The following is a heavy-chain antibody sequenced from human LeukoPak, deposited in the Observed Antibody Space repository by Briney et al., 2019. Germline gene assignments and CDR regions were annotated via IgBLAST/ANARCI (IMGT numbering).Heavy chain of an antibody. Sequence: GESLKICCKGGGYSFANDWIGWGRQMPGGGLEGMGIIYPGGADTRYSPSFQGRVTISADKSISTSYLQWSSLKASGTAMYYGPRHQSIAAAGPVYFQHWGQGPLATVSS. CDR1: GYSFANDW. V-gene: IGHV5-51*01. D-gene: IGHD6-13*01. J-gene: IGHJ1*01. CDR2: IYPGGADT. CDR3: PRHQSIAAAGPVYFQH.